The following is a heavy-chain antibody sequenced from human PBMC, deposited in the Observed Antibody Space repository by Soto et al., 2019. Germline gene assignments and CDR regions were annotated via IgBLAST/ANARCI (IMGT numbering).Heavy chain of an antibody. CDR3: ARDLDTATYFDY. Sequence: SETLSLTCTVSGGSISSGGYYWSWIRQHPGKGLEWIGYIYYSGSTCYNPSLKSRVTISVDTSKNQFSLKLDSVTAADTAVYYCARDLDTATYFDYWGHGTLVTVSS. V-gene: IGHV4-30-4*08. J-gene: IGHJ4*01. D-gene: IGHD5-18*01. CDR2: IYYSGST. CDR1: GGSISSGGYY.